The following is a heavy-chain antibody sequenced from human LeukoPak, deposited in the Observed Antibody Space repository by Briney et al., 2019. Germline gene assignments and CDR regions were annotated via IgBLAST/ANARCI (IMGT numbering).Heavy chain of an antibody. D-gene: IGHD1-7*01. CDR3: AREDNCNYDY. CDR2: LNPNSGVT. J-gene: IGHJ4*02. V-gene: IGHV1-2*02. CDR1: GYTFNRYY. Sequence: ASVKVSRKASGYTFNRYYMHWVRQAPGHGLEWMGWLNPNSGVTKYAQKFQGRVTMTRDTSISTAYMELSSLRSDDTAVYYCAREDNCNYDYWGQGTLVTVSS.